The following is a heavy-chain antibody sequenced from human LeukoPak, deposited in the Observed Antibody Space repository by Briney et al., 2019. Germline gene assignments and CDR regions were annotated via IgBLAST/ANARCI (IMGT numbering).Heavy chain of an antibody. D-gene: IGHD5-18*01. CDR2: IYHSGST. CDR1: GGSISSYY. J-gene: IGHJ2*01. Sequence: SETLSLTCTVSGGSISSYYWGWIRQPPGKGLEWIGYIYHSGSTNYNPSLKSRVTISVDTSKNQFSLKLSSVTAADTAVYYCARDQKYVDTAMVGYFDLWGRGTLVTVSS. V-gene: IGHV4-59*01. CDR3: ARDQKYVDTAMVGYFDL.